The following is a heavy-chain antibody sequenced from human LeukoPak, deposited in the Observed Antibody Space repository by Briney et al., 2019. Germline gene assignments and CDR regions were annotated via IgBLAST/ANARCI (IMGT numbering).Heavy chain of an antibody. CDR1: GFTFSTYW. Sequence: PGGSLRLSCVGSGFTFSTYWMHWVRQAPGKGLVWVARINSDGSSTGYVDSVKGRFTISRDNSKNTLYLQMNSLRAEDTAVYYCAKAVGATLFDYWGQGTLVTVSS. V-gene: IGHV3-74*01. D-gene: IGHD1-26*01. CDR3: AKAVGATLFDY. J-gene: IGHJ4*02. CDR2: INSDGSST.